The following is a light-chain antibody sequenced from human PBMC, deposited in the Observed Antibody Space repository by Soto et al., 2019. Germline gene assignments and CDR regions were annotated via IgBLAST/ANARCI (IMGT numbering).Light chain of an antibody. J-gene: IGKJ1*01. CDR3: QQYNNWPPWT. Sequence: EIVMTQSRATRSVSPGERATPSCRASQSVSSNLAWYQQKPGQAPRLLLYGASTRATGIPARFSGSGSGTEFTLTISSLQSEDFAVYYCQQYNNWPPWTFGQGTKVDIK. V-gene: IGKV3-15*01. CDR1: QSVSSN. CDR2: GAS.